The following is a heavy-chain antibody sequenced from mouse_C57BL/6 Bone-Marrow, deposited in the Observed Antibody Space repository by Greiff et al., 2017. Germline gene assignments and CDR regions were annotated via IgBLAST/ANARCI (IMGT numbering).Heavy chain of an antibody. CDR2: IRNKANNPAT. Sequence: DVHLVESGGGLVQPGGSMKLSCAASGFTFSDAWMDWVRQSPEKGLEWVAEIRNKANNPATYYAESVKGRFTISREDSKSIVDLQMNSLRAEDTGIYYCTQLIKGYWGQGTTLTVSS. J-gene: IGHJ2*01. CDR3: TQLIKGY. V-gene: IGHV6-6*01. D-gene: IGHD2-4*01. CDR1: GFTFSDAW.